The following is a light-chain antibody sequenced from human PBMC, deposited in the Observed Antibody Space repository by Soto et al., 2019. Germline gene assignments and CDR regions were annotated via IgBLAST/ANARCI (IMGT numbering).Light chain of an antibody. Sequence: DIQMTQSPSSLSASVGDRVTITCRASQSISSYLNWYQQKPGKAPKLLIYSASSLQTGVPSRFSGSGSGTAFTLTISSLQREDFGTYYCQESYSTPLIFGGGTKVEIK. CDR1: QSISSY. V-gene: IGKV1-39*01. CDR2: SAS. CDR3: QESYSTPLI. J-gene: IGKJ4*01.